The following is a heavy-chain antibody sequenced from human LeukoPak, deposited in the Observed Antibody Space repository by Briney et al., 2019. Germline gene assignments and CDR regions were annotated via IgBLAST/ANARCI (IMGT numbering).Heavy chain of an antibody. CDR2: IIPIFGTA. V-gene: IGHV1-69*13. D-gene: IGHD2-21*02. CDR1: GGTFSSYA. Sequence: GASVKVSCKASGGTFSSYAIRWVRQAPGQGLEWMGGIIPIFGTANYAQKFQGRVTITADESTSTAYMELSSLRSEDTAVYYCARNAKYCGGDCYIDYWGQGTLVTVSS. J-gene: IGHJ4*02. CDR3: ARNAKYCGGDCYIDY.